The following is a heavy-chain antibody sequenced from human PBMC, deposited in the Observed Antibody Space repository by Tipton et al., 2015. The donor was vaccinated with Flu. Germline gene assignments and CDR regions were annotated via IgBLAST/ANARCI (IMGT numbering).Heavy chain of an antibody. D-gene: IGHD3-10*01. J-gene: IGHJ4*02. V-gene: IGHV4-34*01. Sequence: TLSLTCSISGDSIASDYYWGWIRQPPGKGMEWIGEINHTGSTQYSPSLKSRVTMSVDTSKNQLSLKLSSVTAADTAVYYCARAHRPTMIRGASPLGFWGQGSLVTVSS. CDR2: INHTGST. CDR3: ARAHRPTMIRGASPLGF. CDR1: GDSIASDYY.